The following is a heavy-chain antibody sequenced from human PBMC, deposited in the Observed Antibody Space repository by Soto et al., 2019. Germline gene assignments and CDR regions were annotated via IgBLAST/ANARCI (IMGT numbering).Heavy chain of an antibody. CDR1: GFTFSSYS. V-gene: IGHV3-21*01. D-gene: IGHD2-2*01. J-gene: IGHJ4*02. CDR3: ARDQGYCSSTSCYEPSCDY. Sequence: EVQLVESGGGLVKPGGSLRLSCAASGFTFSSYSMNWVRQAPGKGLEWVSSISSSSSYIYYADSVKGRFTISRDNAKNSLYLQMNSLRAEDTAVYYCARDQGYCSSTSCYEPSCDYWGQGTLVTVSS. CDR2: ISSSSSYI.